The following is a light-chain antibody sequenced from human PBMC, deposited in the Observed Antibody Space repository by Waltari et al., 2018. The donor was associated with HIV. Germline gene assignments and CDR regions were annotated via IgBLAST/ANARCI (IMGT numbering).Light chain of an antibody. CDR1: SSDVGSYNY. CDR3: CSYAGMYTWV. Sequence: QSSLTQPRSVSGSPGQSVTISCSGTSSDVGSYNYVSWYQQHPGKAPKVMIYDVSKRPSRVPDRFSGSKSGKTASLTISGLQAEDEADYYCCSYAGMYTWVFGGGTKLTVL. J-gene: IGLJ3*02. CDR2: DVS. V-gene: IGLV2-11*01.